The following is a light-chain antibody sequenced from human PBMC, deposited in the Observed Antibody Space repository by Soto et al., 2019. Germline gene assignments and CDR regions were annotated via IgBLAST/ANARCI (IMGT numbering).Light chain of an antibody. V-gene: IGKV3-15*01. J-gene: IGKJ1*01. CDR3: QEYIQWPPGM. Sequence: ELVMTQSPVTLSVSPGERATLSCRSIQSVTNSYLAWYQQRPGQVPRLLIYDTSTRAPGISARFSGSGSGTEFTLTISSLQSEDFAVYYCQEYIQWPPGMFGPGTKVDIK. CDR1: QSVTNSY. CDR2: DTS.